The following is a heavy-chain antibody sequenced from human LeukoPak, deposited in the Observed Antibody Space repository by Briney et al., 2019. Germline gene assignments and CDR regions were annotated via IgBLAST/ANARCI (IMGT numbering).Heavy chain of an antibody. D-gene: IGHD3-22*01. Sequence: SVKVSCKASGFTFTSSAVQWVRQARGQRLGWIGWIVVGSGNTNYAQKFQERVTITRDMSTSTAYMELSSLRSEDTAVYYCAAGGYDSSGYYWENFDYWGQGTLVTVSS. CDR2: IVVGSGNT. CDR3: AAGGYDSSGYYWENFDY. J-gene: IGHJ4*02. V-gene: IGHV1-58*01. CDR1: GFTFTSSA.